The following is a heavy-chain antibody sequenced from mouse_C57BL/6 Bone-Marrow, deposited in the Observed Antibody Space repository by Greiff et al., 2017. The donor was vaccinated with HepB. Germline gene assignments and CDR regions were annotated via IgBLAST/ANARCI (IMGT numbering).Heavy chain of an antibody. Sequence: EVKLMESGPELVKPGASVKMSCKASGYTFTDYNMHWVKQSHGKSLEWIGYINPNNGGTSYNQKFKGKATLTVNKSSSTAYMELRSLTSEDSAVYYCARLTTVVATPFDYWGQGTTLTVSS. D-gene: IGHD1-1*01. CDR3: ARLTTVVATPFDY. CDR2: INPNNGGT. J-gene: IGHJ2*01. CDR1: GYTFTDYN. V-gene: IGHV1-22*01.